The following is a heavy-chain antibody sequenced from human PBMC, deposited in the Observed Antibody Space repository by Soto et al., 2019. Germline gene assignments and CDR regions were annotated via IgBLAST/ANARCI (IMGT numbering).Heavy chain of an antibody. J-gene: IGHJ6*02. V-gene: IGHV4-34*01. CDR3: ATGGYSGYGSEYGDYYYYYGMDV. CDR2: INHSGST. Sequence: QVQLQQWGAGLLKPSETLSLTCAVYGGSFSGYYWSWIRQPPGKGLEWIGEINHSGSTNYNPSLKSRVTISVDTSKNQFSLKLSSVTAADTAVYYCATGGYSGYGSEYGDYYYYYGMDVWGQGTTVTVSS. D-gene: IGHD5-12*01. CDR1: GGSFSGYY.